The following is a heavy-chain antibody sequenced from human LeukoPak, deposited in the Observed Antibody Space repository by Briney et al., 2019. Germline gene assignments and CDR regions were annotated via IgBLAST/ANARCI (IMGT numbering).Heavy chain of an antibody. CDR2: ISTDGYTT. J-gene: IGHJ4*02. V-gene: IGHV3-74*01. CDR1: GFTFSSYW. CDR3: VVGGSPGY. Sequence: GGSLRLSCAASGFTFSSYWMHWVRQAPGMGLVWVSRISTDGYTTDYADFVQGRFTASRDNTKNTWSLEMNSLRAEDTAVYYCVVGGSPGYWGQGTLVTVSS. D-gene: IGHD2-15*01.